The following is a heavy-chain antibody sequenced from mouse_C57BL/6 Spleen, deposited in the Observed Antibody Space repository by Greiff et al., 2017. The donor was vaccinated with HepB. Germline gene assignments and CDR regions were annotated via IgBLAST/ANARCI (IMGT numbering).Heavy chain of an antibody. Sequence: QVTLKESGPGILQSSQTLSLTCSFSGFSLSTSGMGVSWIRQPSGKGLEWLAHIYWDDDKRYNPSLKSRLTISKDTSRNQVFLKITSVDTSDTATYYCARRAFYGYHWYFDVWGTGTTVTVSS. D-gene: IGHD2-9*01. V-gene: IGHV8-12*01. CDR1: GFSLSTSGMG. J-gene: IGHJ1*03. CDR2: IYWDDDK. CDR3: ARRAFYGYHWYFDV.